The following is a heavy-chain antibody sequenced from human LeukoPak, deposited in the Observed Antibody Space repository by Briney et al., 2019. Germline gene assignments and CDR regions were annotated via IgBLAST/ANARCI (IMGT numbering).Heavy chain of an antibody. CDR1: GYKFTNYW. CDR3: ARQGYGGRYYFDY. D-gene: IGHD4-23*01. CDR2: IYPGDSDT. Sequence: GESLKISCKSSGYKFTNYWIGWVRQMPAKGLEWMGIIYPGDSDTRYSPSFQGQVTMSADKSISTAYLQWSSLKASDTAMYYCARQGYGGRYYFDYWGQGTLVTVSS. V-gene: IGHV5-51*01. J-gene: IGHJ4*02.